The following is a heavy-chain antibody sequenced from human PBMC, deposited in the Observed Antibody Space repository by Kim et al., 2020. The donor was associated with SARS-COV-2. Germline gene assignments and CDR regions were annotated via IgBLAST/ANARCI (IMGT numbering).Heavy chain of an antibody. D-gene: IGHD2-8*01. CDR3: ARGTRMVNYYYGMDV. V-gene: IGHV3-30*07. Sequence: AVKGRFTISRDKSKNTLYLQMNSLRAEDTAVYYCARGTRMVNYYYGMDVWGQGTTVTVSS. J-gene: IGHJ6*02.